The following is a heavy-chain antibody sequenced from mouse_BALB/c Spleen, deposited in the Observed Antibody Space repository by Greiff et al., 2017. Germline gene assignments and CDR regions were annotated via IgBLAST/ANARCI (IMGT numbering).Heavy chain of an antibody. CDR3: ARWGLGLWYFDV. V-gene: IGHV1-77*01. CDR1: GYTFTDYV. CDR2: IYPGSGST. J-gene: IGHJ1*01. Sequence: QVQLKESGPELVKPGASVKMSCKASGYTFTDYVISWVKQRTGQGLEWIGEIYPGSGSTYYNEKFKGKATLTVDTSSSTAYVDLSSLTSEDSAVYYCARWGLGLWYFDVWGAGTTVTVSS. D-gene: IGHD4-1*01.